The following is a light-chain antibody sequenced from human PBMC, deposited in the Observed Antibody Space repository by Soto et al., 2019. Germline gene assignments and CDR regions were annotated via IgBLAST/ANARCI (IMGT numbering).Light chain of an antibody. V-gene: IGKV3-20*01. CDR1: QSVSSSY. CDR3: QQYGSSVFT. Sequence: EIVLTQSPGTLSLSPGERDTLSCRASQSVSSSYLAWYQQKPGQAPRLLIYGASSRATGIPDRFSGSGSGTDFTLTISRLEPEDFAVYYCQQYGSSVFTFGPGTKVDIK. J-gene: IGKJ3*01. CDR2: GAS.